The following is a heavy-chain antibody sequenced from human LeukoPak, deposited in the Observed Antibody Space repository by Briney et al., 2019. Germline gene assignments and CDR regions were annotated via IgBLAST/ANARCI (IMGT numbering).Heavy chain of an antibody. V-gene: IGHV3-33*01. CDR1: GFTFSSYG. J-gene: IGHJ1*01. CDR2: IWYDGSNK. Sequence: SGRSLRLSCAASGFTFSSYGMHWVRQAPGKGLEWVAVIWYDGSNKYYADSVKGRFTISRDNSKNTLYLQMNSLRAEDTAVYYCARSYYDSSCYSEYFQPWGQGTLVTVSS. D-gene: IGHD3-22*01. CDR3: ARSYYDSSCYSEYFQP.